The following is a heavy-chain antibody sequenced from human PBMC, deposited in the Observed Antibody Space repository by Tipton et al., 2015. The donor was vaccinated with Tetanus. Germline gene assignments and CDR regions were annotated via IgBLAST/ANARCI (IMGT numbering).Heavy chain of an antibody. Sequence: TLSLTCTISGGSIGNYFWIWVRQPAGKGLEWIGRIFASEDTNYNPSLKSRVRMSVDTSKNQFSLRLTSVTAADTAVYYCARESVLLDGGFDFWGQGTLVSVSS. CDR2: IFASEDT. V-gene: IGHV4-4*07. J-gene: IGHJ4*02. D-gene: IGHD5-24*01. CDR3: ARESVLLDGGFDF. CDR1: GGSIGNYF.